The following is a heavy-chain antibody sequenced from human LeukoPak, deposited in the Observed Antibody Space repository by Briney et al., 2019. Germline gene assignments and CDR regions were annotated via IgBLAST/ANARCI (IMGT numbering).Heavy chain of an antibody. J-gene: IGHJ5*01. CDR1: GGSISSGGYY. CDR2: IYYSGST. CDR3: ARKYCSSTSCDFFWFDS. V-gene: IGHV4-31*03. Sequence: TLSLTCTVSGGSISSGGYYWSWIRQHPGKGLEWIWYIYYSGSTYYNPSLKSRVTISVDTSKNQFSLKLSSVTAADTAVYFCARKYCSSTSCDFFWFDSWGQGTLATVSS. D-gene: IGHD2-2*01.